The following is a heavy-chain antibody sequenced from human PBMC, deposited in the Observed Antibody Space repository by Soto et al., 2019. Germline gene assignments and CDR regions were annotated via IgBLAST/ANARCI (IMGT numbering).Heavy chain of an antibody. V-gene: IGHV1-8*01. CDR1: GYTFTSYD. CDR3: ARDRLRYNWNDFPYYYYGMDV. Sequence: ASVKVSCKASGYTFTSYDINWVRQATGQGLEWMGWMNPNSGNTGYAQKFQGRVTMTRNTSISTAYMELSSLRTEDTAVYYCARDRLRYNWNDFPYYYYGMDVWGQGTTVTVSS. CDR2: MNPNSGNT. D-gene: IGHD1-1*01. J-gene: IGHJ6*02.